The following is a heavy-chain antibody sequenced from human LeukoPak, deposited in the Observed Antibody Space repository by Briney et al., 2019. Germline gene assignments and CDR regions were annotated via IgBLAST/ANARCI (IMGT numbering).Heavy chain of an antibody. CDR2: VTNGGIT. CDR1: GLTFSSHT. Sequence: PGGSLRLSCAASGLTFSSHTMNWVRQAPGKGLEYISSVTNGGITYYADSVKGRFTISRDNAKNSLYLQMNSLRAEDTAVYYCARGVQQWLLYPYYFDYWGQGTRVTVSS. CDR3: ARGVQQWLLYPYYFDY. V-gene: IGHV3-21*04. J-gene: IGHJ4*02. D-gene: IGHD3-3*01.